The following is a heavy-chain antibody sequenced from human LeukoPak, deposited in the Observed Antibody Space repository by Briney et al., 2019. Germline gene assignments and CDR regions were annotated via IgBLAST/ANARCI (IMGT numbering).Heavy chain of an antibody. CDR3: ARGYSYGYAGGQIDY. CDR1: GGSISSSSYY. CDR2: IYYSGST. Sequence: SETLSLTCTVSGGSISSSSYYWGWIRQPPGKGLEWIGSIYYSGSTYYNPSLKSRVTISVDTSKNQFSLKLSSVTAADTAVYYCARGYSYGYAGGQIDYWGQGTLVTVSS. D-gene: IGHD5-18*01. J-gene: IGHJ4*02. V-gene: IGHV4-39*07.